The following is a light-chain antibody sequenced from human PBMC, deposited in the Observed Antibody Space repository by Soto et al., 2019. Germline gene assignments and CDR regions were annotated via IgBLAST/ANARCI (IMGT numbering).Light chain of an antibody. J-gene: IGKJ1*01. CDR2: AAS. Sequence: EIVLTQSPGTLSLSLGERGTVSCRPSQSFSNNYLAWYQQKPGQAPRLLIYAASNRARGMPDGFGGSGSGAEFTLTVSRLESEDFAVYYCQQDGTAPWTFGQGT. CDR3: QQDGTAPWT. V-gene: IGKV3-20*01. CDR1: QSFSNNY.